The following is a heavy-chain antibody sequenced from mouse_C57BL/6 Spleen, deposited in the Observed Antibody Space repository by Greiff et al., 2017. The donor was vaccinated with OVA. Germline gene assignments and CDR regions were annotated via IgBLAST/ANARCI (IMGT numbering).Heavy chain of an antibody. CDR2: IWSDGST. CDR1: GFSLTSDG. Sequence: VKVVESGPGLVAPSQSLSITCTVSGFSLTSDGVHWVRQPPGKGLEWLVVIWSDGSTTYNSALKSRLSISKDNTKSQVFLKMNSVQTDDTAMYYCARQRHGGYDGAYWGQGTLVTVSA. CDR3: ARQRHGGYDGAY. D-gene: IGHD2-2*01. V-gene: IGHV2-6-1*01. J-gene: IGHJ3*01.